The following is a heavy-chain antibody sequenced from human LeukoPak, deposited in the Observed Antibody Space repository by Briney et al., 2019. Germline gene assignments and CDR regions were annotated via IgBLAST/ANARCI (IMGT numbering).Heavy chain of an antibody. J-gene: IGHJ4*02. CDR1: GGSFSGYY. D-gene: IGHD3-10*01. CDR3: ARDHYYGSGSYSY. CDR2: INHSGST. V-gene: IGHV4-34*01. Sequence: SETLSLTCAVYGGSFSGYYWSWLRQPPGKGLEWIGEINHSGSTNYNPSLKSRVTISVDTSKNQFSLKLSSVTAADTAVYYCARDHYYGSGSYSYWGQGTLVTVSS.